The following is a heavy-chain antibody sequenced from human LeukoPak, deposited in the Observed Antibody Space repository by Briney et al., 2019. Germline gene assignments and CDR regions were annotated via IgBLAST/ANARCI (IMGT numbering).Heavy chain of an antibody. V-gene: IGHV3-23*01. J-gene: IGHJ6*03. CDR1: GFTFSSYG. CDR3: AKDFDSSRYYYYMDV. CDR2: ISGSGGSA. D-gene: IGHD3-22*01. Sequence: PGGSLRLSCAASGFTFSSYGMHWVRQAPGKGLEWVSAISGSGGSAYYADSVKGRFTISRDNSKNTLYLQMNSLRAEDTAVYYCAKDFDSSRYYYYMDVWGKGTTVTVSS.